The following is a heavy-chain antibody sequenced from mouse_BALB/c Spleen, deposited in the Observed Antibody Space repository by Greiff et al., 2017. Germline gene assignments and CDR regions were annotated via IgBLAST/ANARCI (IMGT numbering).Heavy chain of an antibody. CDR3: ARGEVRGAMDY. D-gene: IGHD2-14*01. CDR1: GYTFTSYW. J-gene: IGHJ4*01. V-gene: IGHV1S81*02. CDR2: INPSNGRT. Sequence: VQLQQPGAELVKPGASVKLSCKASGYTFTSYWMHWVKQRPGQGLEWIGEINPSNGRTNYNEKFKSKATLTVDKSSSTAYMQLSSLTSEDSAVYYCARGEVRGAMDYWGQGTSVTVSS.